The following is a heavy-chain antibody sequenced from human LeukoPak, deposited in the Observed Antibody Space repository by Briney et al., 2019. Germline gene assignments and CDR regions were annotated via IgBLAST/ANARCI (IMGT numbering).Heavy chain of an antibody. V-gene: IGHV1-69*13. J-gene: IGHJ3*02. CDR3: ATAAAGNSDAFDI. Sequence: ASVKVSCKASGGTFSSYAISWVRQAPGQGLEWMGGIIPIFGTANYAQKFQGRVTITADESTSTAYMELSSLGSEDTAVYYCATAAAGNSDAFDIWGQGTMVTVSS. CDR1: GGTFSSYA. CDR2: IIPIFGTA. D-gene: IGHD6-13*01.